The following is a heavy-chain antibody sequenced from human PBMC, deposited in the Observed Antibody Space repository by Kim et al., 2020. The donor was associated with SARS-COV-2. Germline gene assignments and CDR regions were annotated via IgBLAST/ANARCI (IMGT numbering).Heavy chain of an antibody. CDR1: GDSVSSNSAA. D-gene: IGHD3-10*01. V-gene: IGHV6-1*01. Sequence: SQTLSLTCAISGDSVSSNSAAWNWIRQSPSRGLEWLGRTYYRSKWYNDYAVSVKSRITINPDTSKNQFSLQLNSVTPEDTAVYYCARDAPFGTMVRGEYYYYGMDVWGQGTTVTVSS. CDR2: TYYRSKWYN. CDR3: ARDAPFGTMVRGEYYYYGMDV. J-gene: IGHJ6*02.